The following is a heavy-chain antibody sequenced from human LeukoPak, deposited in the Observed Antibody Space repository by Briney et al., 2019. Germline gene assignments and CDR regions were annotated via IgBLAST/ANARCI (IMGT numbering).Heavy chain of an antibody. J-gene: IGHJ4*02. CDR1: GFAFSSYP. D-gene: IGHD3-22*01. V-gene: IGHV3-23*01. Sequence: PGGSLRLSCAASGFAFSSYPMSWVRQAPGKGLEWVSAISGSGASTYFADSVKGRFTISRGNSKNTLYLQMNSLRAEDTAVYYCAKGNYHDSSGYLYYFGYWGQGTLVTVSS. CDR3: AKGNYHDSSGYLYYFGY. CDR2: ISGSGAST.